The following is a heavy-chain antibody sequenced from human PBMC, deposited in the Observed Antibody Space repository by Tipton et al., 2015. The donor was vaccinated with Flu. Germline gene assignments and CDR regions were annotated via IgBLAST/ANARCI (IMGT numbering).Heavy chain of an antibody. CDR3: AKGNPFTGANPNSDLDS. D-gene: IGHD7-27*01. CDR1: GFTFSSFA. J-gene: IGHJ4*02. Sequence: SLRLSCAASGFTFSSFAMTWVRQGPGKGLEWVSAISGSGGGTYYSDSVKGRFSISRDNFKKTLYLQMNGLRAEDSALYYCAKGNPFTGANPNSDLDSWGQGTLVTVSS. CDR2: ISGSGGGT. V-gene: IGHV3-23*01.